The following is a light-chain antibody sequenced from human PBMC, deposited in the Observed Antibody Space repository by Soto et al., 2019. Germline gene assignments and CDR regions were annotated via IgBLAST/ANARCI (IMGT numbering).Light chain of an antibody. CDR1: QTVTNDY. CDR3: QQYENLPT. V-gene: IGKV3-20*01. CDR2: GAS. J-gene: IGKJ5*01. Sequence: EIVLTQSPGTLSLSPGERATLSCRASQTVTNDYLAWYQQKPGQAPRLLIFGASSRATGIPDRFGGSGSGTDFTLTISSLQPEDIATYYCQQYENLPTFGQGTRLEIK.